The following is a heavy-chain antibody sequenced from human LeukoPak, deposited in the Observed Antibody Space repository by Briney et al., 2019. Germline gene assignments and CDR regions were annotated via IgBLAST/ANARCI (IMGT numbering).Heavy chain of an antibody. V-gene: IGHV3-53*01. D-gene: IGHD3-10*01. CDR2: LYRGGST. CDR1: GFSVSTNY. CDR3: ARVGDHYHWYLDV. J-gene: IGHJ2*01. Sequence: GGSLRLSCEGSGFSVSTNYMNWVRQAPRKGLEWVSILYRGGSTYYADSVKGRFTDSRDSSKNTLYLHMNSLRAEDTAVYYCARVGDHYHWYLDVWGRGTLVTASA.